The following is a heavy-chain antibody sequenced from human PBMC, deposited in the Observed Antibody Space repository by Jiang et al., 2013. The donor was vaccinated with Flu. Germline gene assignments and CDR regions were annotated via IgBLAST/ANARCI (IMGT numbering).Heavy chain of an antibody. Sequence: KVSCKASGYTFTSYGISWVRQAPGQGLEWMGWISAYNGNTNYAQKLQGRVTMTTDTSTSTAYMELRSLRSDDTAVYYCARSPLSGSFNSAVDYWGQGTLVTVSS. J-gene: IGHJ4*02. CDR1: GYTFTSYG. D-gene: IGHD1-26*01. CDR3: ARSPLSGSFNSAVDY. CDR2: ISAYNGNT. V-gene: IGHV1-18*04.